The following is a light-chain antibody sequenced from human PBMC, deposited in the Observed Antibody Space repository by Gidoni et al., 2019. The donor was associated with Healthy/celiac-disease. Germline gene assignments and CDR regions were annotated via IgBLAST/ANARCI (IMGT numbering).Light chain of an antibody. Sequence: DIQMTQSPSSLSASVGDRVTITCRASQSISSYLNCDQQKPGKAPKLLIYAASSLQSGVPSRFSGSGSGTDFTLTISSLQPEDFATYYCQHGTFGGGTKVEIK. CDR3: QHGT. CDR2: AAS. V-gene: IGKV1-39*01. J-gene: IGKJ4*01. CDR1: QSISSY.